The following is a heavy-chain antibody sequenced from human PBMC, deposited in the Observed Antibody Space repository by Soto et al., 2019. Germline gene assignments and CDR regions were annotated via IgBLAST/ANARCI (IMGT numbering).Heavy chain of an antibody. Sequence: GGSLRLSCAASGFTFSTYWMSWVRQAPGKGLEWVANIKQDGSEKYYVDSVKGRFTISRDNAKNSLYLQMNSLRAEDTAVYYCARDPSIVLVPAATYYYYYYGMDVWGQGTTVTVSS. D-gene: IGHD2-2*01. J-gene: IGHJ6*02. CDR3: ARDPSIVLVPAATYYYYYYGMDV. CDR1: GFTFSTYW. V-gene: IGHV3-7*01. CDR2: IKQDGSEK.